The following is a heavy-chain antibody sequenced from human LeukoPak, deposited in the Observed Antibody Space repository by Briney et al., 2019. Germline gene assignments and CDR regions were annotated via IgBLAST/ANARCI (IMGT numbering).Heavy chain of an antibody. V-gene: IGHV4-59*01. J-gene: IGHJ6*03. D-gene: IGHD6-19*01. CDR1: GGSISSYY. Sequence: NPSETLSLTCTVSGGSISSYYWSWIRQPPGKGLEWIGYIYYSGSTNYNPSLKSRVTISVDTSKNQFSLKLSSVTAADTAVYYCARSRQWHYYYMDVWGKGTTVTVSS. CDR2: IYYSGST. CDR3: ARSRQWHYYYMDV.